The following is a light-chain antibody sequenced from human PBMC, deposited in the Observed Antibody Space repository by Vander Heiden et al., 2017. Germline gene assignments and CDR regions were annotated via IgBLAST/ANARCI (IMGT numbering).Light chain of an antibody. CDR3: QCYRSSSIT. V-gene: IGKV3-20*01. CDR2: GAS. Sequence: EVVLTQSPGTMSLSPGERAALSCMASQSLTSTYLSWFHQKPGQAPRLLIYGASTRATGIPDRFSGSGSGTDFTLTISRLEPEDFAVYYCQCYRSSSITFGQGTRLEIK. CDR1: QSLTSTY. J-gene: IGKJ5*01.